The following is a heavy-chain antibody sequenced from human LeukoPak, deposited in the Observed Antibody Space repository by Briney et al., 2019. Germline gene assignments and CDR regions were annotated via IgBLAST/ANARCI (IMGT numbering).Heavy chain of an antibody. CDR2: IYHSGST. Sequence: SETLSLTCAVSGGSISSGGYSWSWIRQPPGKGLEWIGYIYHSGSTYYNPSLKSRVTISVDRSKNQFSLKLSSVTAADTAVYYCARGPVWXRLIPYFDYWGQGTLVTVSS. CDR1: GGSISSGGYS. D-gene: IGHD5-12*01. V-gene: IGHV4-30-2*01. CDR3: ARGPVWXRLIPYFDY. J-gene: IGHJ4*02.